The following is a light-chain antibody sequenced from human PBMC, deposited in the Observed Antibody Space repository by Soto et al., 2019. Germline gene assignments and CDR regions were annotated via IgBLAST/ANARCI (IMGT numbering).Light chain of an antibody. J-gene: IGKJ2*02. Sequence: PGERATLSCRASQSVSSYLAWYQQKPGQAPRLLIYDASNRATGIPARFSGSGSGTDFTLTISSLEPEDFAVYYCQQRSNWPRGTFGQGTKLEIK. CDR2: DAS. V-gene: IGKV3-11*01. CDR3: QQRSNWPRGT. CDR1: QSVSSY.